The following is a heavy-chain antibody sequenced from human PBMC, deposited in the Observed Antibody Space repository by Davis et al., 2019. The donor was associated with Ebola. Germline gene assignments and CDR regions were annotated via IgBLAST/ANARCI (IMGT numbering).Heavy chain of an antibody. CDR1: GGSFSGYY. CDR2: INHSGST. J-gene: IGHJ3*02. Sequence: PSETLSLTCAVYGGSFSGYYWSWIRQPPGKGLEWIGEINHSGSTNYNPSLKSRVTISVDTSKNQFSLKLSSVTAADTAVYYCAGGDRRYDYVWGSYGAFDIWGQGTMVTVSS. V-gene: IGHV4-34*01. CDR3: AGGDRRYDYVWGSYGAFDI. D-gene: IGHD3-16*01.